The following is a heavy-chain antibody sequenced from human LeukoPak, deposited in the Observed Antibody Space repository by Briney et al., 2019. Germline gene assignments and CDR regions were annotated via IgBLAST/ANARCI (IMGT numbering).Heavy chain of an antibody. V-gene: IGHV3-30-3*01. CDR3: ARDHIVATTAAFDY. J-gene: IGHJ4*02. CDR1: GFTFSSYA. CDR2: ISYDGSNK. D-gene: IGHD5-12*01. Sequence: GGSLRLSCAASGFTFSSYAMHWVRQAPGKGLEWVAVISYDGSNKYYADSVKGRFTISRDNSKNTLYLQMNSLRAEDTAVYYCARDHIVATTAAFDYWGQGTLVTGSS.